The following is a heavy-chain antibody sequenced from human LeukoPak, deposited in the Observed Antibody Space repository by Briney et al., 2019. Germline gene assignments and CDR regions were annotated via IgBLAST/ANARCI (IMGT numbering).Heavy chain of an antibody. D-gene: IGHD3-16*01. J-gene: IGHJ4*02. CDR3: AKDSATWGFDS. CDR1: GFAFSNYN. Sequence: GGSLRLSCAASGFAFSNYNMHWVRQAPGKGLEWVAFIFYEESKKSYPDSVKGRFTISRDISKSTLYLQMNGLRAEDTAVYYCAKDSATWGFDSWGQGTLVTVSS. CDR2: IFYEESKK. V-gene: IGHV3-30*02.